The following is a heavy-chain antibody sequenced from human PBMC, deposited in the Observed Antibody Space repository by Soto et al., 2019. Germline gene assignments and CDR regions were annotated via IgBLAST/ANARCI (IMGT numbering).Heavy chain of an antibody. Sequence: GGSLSLSCAASGFSFSSYGMNWVRQAPGKGLEWISSITGRSTYIYYTDSVKGRFTISRDNAKNSLFLQMNSLRAEDTAVYYCARDLRDTGFDSWGQGTLVTVSS. CDR1: GFSFSSYG. J-gene: IGHJ4*02. CDR3: ARDLRDTGFDS. V-gene: IGHV3-21*01. D-gene: IGHD1-1*01. CDR2: ITGRSTYI.